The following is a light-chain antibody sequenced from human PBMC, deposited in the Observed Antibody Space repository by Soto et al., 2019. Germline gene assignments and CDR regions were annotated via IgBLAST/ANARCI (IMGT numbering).Light chain of an antibody. CDR3: TSYTSSSSLYV. CDR2: EVT. J-gene: IGLJ1*01. Sequence: QSVLTQPASVSGSPGQSMTISCTGSSSDIGGYNYVSWYQQHPGRAPKLMIYEVTNRPSGVSHRFSGSKSGNTASLTISGLHAEDEADYYCTSYTSSSSLYVFGTGTKV. CDR1: SSDIGGYNY. V-gene: IGLV2-14*01.